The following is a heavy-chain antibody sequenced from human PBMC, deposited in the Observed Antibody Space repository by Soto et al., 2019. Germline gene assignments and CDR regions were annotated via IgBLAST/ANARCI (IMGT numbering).Heavy chain of an antibody. V-gene: IGHV3-21*01. CDR1: GFTFSSYS. D-gene: IGHD2-2*01. CDR2: ISSSSSYI. J-gene: IGHJ5*02. Sequence: GGSLRLSCAASGFTFSSYSMNWVRQAPGKGLEWVSSISSSSSYIYYADSVKGRFTISRDNAKNSLYLQMNSLRAEDTAVYYCARGESVVPADRRFDPWGQGTLVTVSS. CDR3: ARGESVVPADRRFDP.